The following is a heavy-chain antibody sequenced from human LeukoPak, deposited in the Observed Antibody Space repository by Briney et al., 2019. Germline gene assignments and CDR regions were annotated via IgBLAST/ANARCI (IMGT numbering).Heavy chain of an antibody. Sequence: GGSLRLSCTASGFPFRVRWMHWVRQAPGKGLVWISLIKKDGFFSTYADSVKGRFTISRDDAKNTLYLQMDSLGADDTAVYYCAADLDYTFDYWGRGTLVTVSS. V-gene: IGHV3-74*03. J-gene: IGHJ4*02. CDR2: IKKDGFFS. CDR3: AADLDYTFDY. D-gene: IGHD4-11*01. CDR1: GFPFRVRW.